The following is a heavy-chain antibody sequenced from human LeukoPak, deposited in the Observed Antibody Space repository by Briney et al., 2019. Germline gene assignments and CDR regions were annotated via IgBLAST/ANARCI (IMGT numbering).Heavy chain of an antibody. V-gene: IGHV3-7*01. Sequence: GGSLRLSCAASGFTFNIYWMNWVRQAPGKGLEWVANIKHDGREKYYVDSVKGRFTISRDNAKNSLYLQMNSLRAEDTAVYYCARDAAYSSGWYGGLDYWGQGTLVTVSS. CDR3: ARDAAYSSGWYGGLDY. CDR1: GFTFNIYW. J-gene: IGHJ4*02. CDR2: IKHDGREK. D-gene: IGHD6-19*01.